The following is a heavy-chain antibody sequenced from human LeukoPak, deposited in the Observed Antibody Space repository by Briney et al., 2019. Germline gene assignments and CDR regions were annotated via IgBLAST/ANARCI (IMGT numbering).Heavy chain of an antibody. Sequence: PSETLSLTCTVSGGSISSDNYYWHWIRQPPGKGLEWIGYIYYSGKTYNSPSLKSRVTISEDTSKNQFSLKMSSVTAADRAVYYCVRDKWGGADNSWLNYGMDVWGRGTTVTVS. CDR1: GGSISSDNYY. CDR3: VRDKWGGADNSWLNYGMDV. J-gene: IGHJ6*02. V-gene: IGHV4-30-4*01. D-gene: IGHD6-13*01. CDR2: IYYSGKT.